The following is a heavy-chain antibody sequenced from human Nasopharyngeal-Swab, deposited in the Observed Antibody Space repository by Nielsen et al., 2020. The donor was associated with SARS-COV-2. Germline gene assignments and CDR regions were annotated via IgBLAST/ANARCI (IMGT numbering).Heavy chain of an antibody. Sequence: GESLKISCAASGFTFSSYDMHWVRQATGKGLEWVSAIGTAGDTYYPGSVKGRFTISRENVKNSLYLQMNSLRAGDTAVYYCARERTDCSGGSCYSYGMDVWGQGTTVTVSS. CDR2: IGTAGDT. J-gene: IGHJ6*02. CDR3: ARERTDCSGGSCYSYGMDV. D-gene: IGHD2-15*01. CDR1: GFTFSSYD. V-gene: IGHV3-13*01.